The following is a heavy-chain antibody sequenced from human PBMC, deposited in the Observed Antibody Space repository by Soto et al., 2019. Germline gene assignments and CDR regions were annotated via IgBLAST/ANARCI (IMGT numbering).Heavy chain of an antibody. Sequence: GGSLRLSCAASVFTFSSYAMSLVRQGPGKGLECVSAISGSGGSKYYADSVKGRFTISRDNSKNTLYLQMNSLRAEDTAVYYCAKDIVQIWFAYGMDLWGQGTTVTVSS. CDR3: AKDIVQIWFAYGMDL. CDR2: ISGSGGSK. D-gene: IGHD5-18*01. CDR1: VFTFSSYA. J-gene: IGHJ6*02. V-gene: IGHV3-23*01.